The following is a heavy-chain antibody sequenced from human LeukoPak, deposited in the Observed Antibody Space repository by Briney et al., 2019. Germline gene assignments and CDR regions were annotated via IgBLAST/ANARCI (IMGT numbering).Heavy chain of an antibody. CDR3: ARFSFASGVVITVFDY. CDR1: GGSISSYY. J-gene: IGHJ4*02. V-gene: IGHV4-4*07. CDR2: IYTSGST. Sequence: PSETLSLTCTVSGGSISSYYWSWIRQPAGKGLEWIGRIYTSGSTNYNPSLKSRVTMSVDTSKNQFSLKLSSVTAADTAVYYCARFSFASGVVITVFDYWGQGTLVTVSS. D-gene: IGHD3-3*01.